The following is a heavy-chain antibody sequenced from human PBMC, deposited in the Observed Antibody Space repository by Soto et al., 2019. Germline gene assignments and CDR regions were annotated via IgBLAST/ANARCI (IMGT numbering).Heavy chain of an antibody. CDR1: GYTFTSYD. CDR3: ASGYDILTGFPPRSYYYYGMDV. Sequence: ASVKVSCKASGYTFTSYDINWVRQATGQGLEWMGWMDPNSGNTGYAQKFQGRVTMTRNTSISTAYMELSSLRSEDTAVYYCASGYDILTGFPPRSYYYYGMDVWGQGTTVTVSS. D-gene: IGHD3-9*01. J-gene: IGHJ6*02. V-gene: IGHV1-8*01. CDR2: MDPNSGNT.